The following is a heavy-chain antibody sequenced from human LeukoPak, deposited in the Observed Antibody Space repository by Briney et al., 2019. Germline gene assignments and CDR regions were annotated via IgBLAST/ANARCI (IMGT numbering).Heavy chain of an antibody. D-gene: IGHD2/OR15-2a*01. J-gene: IGHJ4*02. Sequence: GGSLRLSCAASGVTVSSDYTSWVRQAPGKGLEWVSVIYRDGNTYYADSVKGRFTISRHNSKNTLFLQMDSLRTEDTAIYYCANRMTFGGQGTLVTVSS. CDR2: IYRDGNT. CDR1: GVTVSSDY. CDR3: ANRMTF. V-gene: IGHV3-53*04.